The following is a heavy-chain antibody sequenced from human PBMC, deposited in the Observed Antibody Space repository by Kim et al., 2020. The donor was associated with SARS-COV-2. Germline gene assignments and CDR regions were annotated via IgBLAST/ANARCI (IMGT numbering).Heavy chain of an antibody. J-gene: IGHJ4*02. D-gene: IGHD3-10*01. Sequence: GGSLRLSCAASGFTFSIYAMNWVRQAPGKGLEWVSTISGSGGATYYADSMKGRFTVSRDNSKNTLYLQMNSLRVEDTAIYYCAKNYLTPPTSGYYFHVWGLGAVVTVSS. V-gene: IGHV3-23*01. CDR1: GFTFSIYA. CDR2: ISGSGGAT. CDR3: AKNYLTPPTSGYYFHV.